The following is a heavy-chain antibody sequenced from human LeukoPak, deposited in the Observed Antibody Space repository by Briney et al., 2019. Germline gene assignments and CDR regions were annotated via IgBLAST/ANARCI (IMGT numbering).Heavy chain of an antibody. D-gene: IGHD3-22*01. V-gene: IGHV1-18*01. Sequence: ASVKVSCKASGYTFTSYGISWVRQAPGQGLEWMGWISAYNGNTNYAQKLQGRVTMTTDTSTSTAYMELRSLRSDDTAVYYCARPYYYDSTGYYQYYFAYGGQRTLVTVSS. CDR3: ARPYYYDSTGYYQYYFAY. CDR2: ISAYNGNT. J-gene: IGHJ4*02. CDR1: GYTFTSYG.